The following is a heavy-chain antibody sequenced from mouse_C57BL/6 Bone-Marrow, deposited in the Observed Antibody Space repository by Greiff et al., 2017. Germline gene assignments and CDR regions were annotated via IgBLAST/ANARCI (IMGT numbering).Heavy chain of an antibody. CDR2: ISNLAYSI. Sequence: EVQLQESGGGLVQPGGSLKLSCAASGFTFSDYGMAWVRQAPRKGPEWVAFISNLAYSIYYADTVTGRFTISRGNAKNTLYLEMSSLRSEDTAMYYCARLGGYYGWFAYWGQGTLVTVSA. J-gene: IGHJ3*01. CDR3: ARLGGYYGWFAY. CDR1: GFTFSDYG. D-gene: IGHD2-3*01. V-gene: IGHV5-15*01.